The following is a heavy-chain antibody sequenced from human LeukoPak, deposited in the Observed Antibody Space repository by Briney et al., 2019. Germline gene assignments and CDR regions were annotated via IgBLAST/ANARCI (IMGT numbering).Heavy chain of an antibody. CDR2: IYYSGST. V-gene: IGHV4-61*01. CDR1: GGSVSSGSYY. CDR3: ARGTYYDILTGYFFDY. Sequence: PSETLSPTCTVSGGSVSSGSYYWSWIRQPPGKGLEWIGYIYYSGSTNYNPSLKSRVTISVDTSKNQFSLKLSSVTAADTAVYYCARGTYYDILTGYFFDYWGQGTLVTVSS. D-gene: IGHD3-9*01. J-gene: IGHJ4*02.